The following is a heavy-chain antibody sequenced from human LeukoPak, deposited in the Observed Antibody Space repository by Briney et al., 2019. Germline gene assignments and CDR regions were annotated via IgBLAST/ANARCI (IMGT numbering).Heavy chain of an antibody. CDR1: GGSISTYY. D-gene: IGHD2-2*01. Sequence: SETLSLTCTVSGGSISTYYWSWIRQPAGKGMEWIGRIFTSGSTNYNPSLKSRVTMSVDTSKNQFSLKLSSVTAADTAVYYCARPQFRYCSSTSCLYAFDIWGQGTMVTVSS. CDR3: ARPQFRYCSSTSCLYAFDI. J-gene: IGHJ3*02. CDR2: IFTSGST. V-gene: IGHV4-4*07.